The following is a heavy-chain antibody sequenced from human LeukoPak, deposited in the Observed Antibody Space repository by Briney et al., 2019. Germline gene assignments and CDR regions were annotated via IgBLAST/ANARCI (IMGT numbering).Heavy chain of an antibody. Sequence: GGSLRLSCAASGFTFSSYWMHWVRQAPGKGLVWVSRINSDGSSTSCADSVKGRFTISRDNAKNTLYLQMNSLRAEDTAVYYCARDRSYGQNAFDIWGQGTMVTVSS. CDR1: GFTFSSYW. CDR3: ARDRSYGQNAFDI. V-gene: IGHV3-74*01. J-gene: IGHJ3*02. CDR2: INSDGSST. D-gene: IGHD5-18*01.